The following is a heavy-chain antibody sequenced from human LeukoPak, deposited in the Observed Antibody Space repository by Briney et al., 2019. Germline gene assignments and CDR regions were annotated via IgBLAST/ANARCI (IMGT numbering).Heavy chain of an antibody. J-gene: IGHJ4*02. CDR2: IHHSGST. V-gene: IGHV4-4*02. CDR3: ARTSSSGLVGGYYFDY. D-gene: IGHD6-19*01. Sequence: PSETLSLTCAVSGGSISSTNWWSWVRQPPGKGLEWIGEIHHSGSTNYKPSLKSRVTISVDTSKNQFSLKLSSVTAADTAVYYCARTSSSGLVGGYYFDYWGQGTLVTVSS. CDR1: GGSISSTNW.